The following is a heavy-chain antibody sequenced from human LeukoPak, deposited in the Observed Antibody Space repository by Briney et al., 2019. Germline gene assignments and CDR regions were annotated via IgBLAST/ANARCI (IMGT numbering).Heavy chain of an antibody. CDR3: ARWREWKDAFDI. Sequence: ASVKVSCKASGYTFTGYYMHWVRQAPGQGLEWMGRINPNSGGTNYAQKFQGRVTMTRDTFISTAYMELSRLRSDDTAVYYCARWREWKDAFDIWGQGTMVTVSS. CDR1: GYTFTGYY. CDR2: INPNSGGT. D-gene: IGHD3-3*01. V-gene: IGHV1-2*06. J-gene: IGHJ3*02.